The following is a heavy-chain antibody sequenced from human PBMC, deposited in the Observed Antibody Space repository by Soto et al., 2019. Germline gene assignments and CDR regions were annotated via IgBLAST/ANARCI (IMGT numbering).Heavy chain of an antibody. Sequence: QVQLVESGGGVVQPGRSLRLSCAASGFTFSHYAMHWVRQAPGKGLEWVALMPYDGSNEYYADSVKGRVTISRDNSENTLYLQMNSLRAEDTAVYYCAKDGSHNVDYWGQGTLVTVSS. D-gene: IGHD1-26*01. CDR2: MPYDGSNE. CDR3: AKDGSHNVDY. CDR1: GFTFSHYA. V-gene: IGHV3-30*18. J-gene: IGHJ4*02.